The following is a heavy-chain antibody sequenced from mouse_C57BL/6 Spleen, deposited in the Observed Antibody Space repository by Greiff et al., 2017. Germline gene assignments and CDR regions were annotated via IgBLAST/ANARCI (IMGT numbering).Heavy chain of an antibody. V-gene: IGHV1-81*01. CDR3: ERGRISDYDYSNAMDY. CDR2: IYPRSGNT. Sequence: VQLQQSGAELARPGASVKLSCKASGYTFKSYGISWVKQRTGQGLEWIGEIYPRSGNTYYTEKFKGKATLTADKSSSTAYMDLRSLTSADSAVYFCERGRISDYDYSNAMDYWGQGTSVTVSS. CDR1: GYTFKSYG. D-gene: IGHD2-4*01. J-gene: IGHJ4*01.